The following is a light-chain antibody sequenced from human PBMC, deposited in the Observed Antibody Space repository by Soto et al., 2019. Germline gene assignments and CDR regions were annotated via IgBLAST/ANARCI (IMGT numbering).Light chain of an antibody. J-gene: IGKJ1*01. Sequence: EIVLTQSPATLSLSPGERATLSCRASQSVSSYFAWYQQKPGQAPRLLIYDASNRATGIPARFSGSGSGTDFTLTISSLEPEDFAVYYCQQRGNWPLMFGQGTKVDIK. CDR3: QQRGNWPLM. CDR1: QSVSSY. V-gene: IGKV3-11*01. CDR2: DAS.